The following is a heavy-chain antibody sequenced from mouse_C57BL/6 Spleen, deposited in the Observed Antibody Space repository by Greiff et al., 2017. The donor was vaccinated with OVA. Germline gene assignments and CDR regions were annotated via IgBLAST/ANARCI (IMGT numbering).Heavy chain of an antibody. J-gene: IGHJ3*01. D-gene: IGHD2-1*01. CDR2: ISYDGSN. V-gene: IGHV3-6*01. CDR1: GYSITSGYY. CDR3: ARALPRSWFAY. Sequence: EVKLVESGPGLVKPSQSLSLTCSVTGYSITSGYYWNWIRQFPGNKLEWMGYISYDGSNNYNPSLKNRISITRDTSKNQFFLKLNSVTTEDTATYYCARALPRSWFAYWGQGTLVTVSA.